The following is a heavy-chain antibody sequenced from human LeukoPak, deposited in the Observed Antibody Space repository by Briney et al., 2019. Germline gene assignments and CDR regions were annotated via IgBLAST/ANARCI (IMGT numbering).Heavy chain of an antibody. V-gene: IGHV1-2*02. Sequence: PSVKVSCKASGYTFTGYYMHWVRQAPGQGLEWMGWINPNSGGTNYAQKFQGRVTMTRDTSISTAYMELSRLRSEDTAVYYCARTYYYDSSGYLNGPNDAFDIWGQGTMVTVSS. CDR3: ARTYYYDSSGYLNGPNDAFDI. J-gene: IGHJ3*02. CDR2: INPNSGGT. CDR1: GYTFTGYY. D-gene: IGHD3-22*01.